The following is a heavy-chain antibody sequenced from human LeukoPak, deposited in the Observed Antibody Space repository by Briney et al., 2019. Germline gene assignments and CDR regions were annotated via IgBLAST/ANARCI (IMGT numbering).Heavy chain of an antibody. CDR1: GFTFSSYW. V-gene: IGHV3-74*01. CDR3: AREGRYCSSTSCSSFDY. J-gene: IGHJ4*02. D-gene: IGHD2-2*01. Sequence: GGSRRLSCAASGFTFSSYWMHWVRQAPGKGLVWVSRINSDGSSTSYADSVKGRFTISRDNAKNTLYLQMNSLRAEDTAVYYCAREGRYCSSTSCSSFDYWGQGTLVTVSS. CDR2: INSDGSST.